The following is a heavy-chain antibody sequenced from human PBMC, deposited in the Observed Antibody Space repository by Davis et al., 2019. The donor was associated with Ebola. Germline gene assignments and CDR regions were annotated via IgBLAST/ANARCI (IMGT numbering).Heavy chain of an antibody. CDR3: ASERGCSGGSCRFDP. J-gene: IGHJ5*02. V-gene: IGHV4-59*01. CDR2: IYYSGST. D-gene: IGHD2-15*01. Sequence: PSETLSLTCTVSGGSISSYYWSWIRQPPGKGLEWIGYIYYSGSTNYNPSLKSRVTISVDTSKNQFSLKLSSVTAADTAVYYCASERGCSGGSCRFDPWGQGTLVTVSS. CDR1: GGSISSYY.